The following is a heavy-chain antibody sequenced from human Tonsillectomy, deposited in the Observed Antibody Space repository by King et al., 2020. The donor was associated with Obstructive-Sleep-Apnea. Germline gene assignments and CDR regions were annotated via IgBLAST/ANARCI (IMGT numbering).Heavy chain of an antibody. V-gene: IGHV4-34*01. D-gene: IGHD6-13*01. CDR3: ARGSGAASVNWFDP. CDR2: INHSGST. CDR1: GGSFSDYF. Sequence: VQLPQWGAGLLKPSETLSLTCAVFGGSFSDYFWSWIRQPPGKGLEWIGEINHSGSTNYNPSLKSRVTISVDTSKNQFSLRLSSVTAADTAVYYCARGSGAASVNWFDPWGQGALVTVSS. J-gene: IGHJ5*02.